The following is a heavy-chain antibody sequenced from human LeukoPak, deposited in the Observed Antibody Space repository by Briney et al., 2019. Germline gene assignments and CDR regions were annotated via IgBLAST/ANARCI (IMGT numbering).Heavy chain of an antibody. CDR3: ARAGAITMTPGGWFDP. D-gene: IGHD3-22*01. CDR1: GGSISSSSYY. V-gene: IGHV4-39*07. CDR2: IYYSGST. J-gene: IGHJ5*02. Sequence: SGPGLVKPSETLSLTCTVSGGSISSSSYYWGWIRQPPGKGLEWIGSIYYSGSTYYNPSLKSRVTISVDTSKNQFSLKLSSVTAADTAVYYCARAGAITMTPGGWFDPWGQGTLVTVSS.